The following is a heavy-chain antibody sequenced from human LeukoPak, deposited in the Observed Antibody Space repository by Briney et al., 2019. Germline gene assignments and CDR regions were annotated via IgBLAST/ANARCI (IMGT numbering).Heavy chain of an antibody. J-gene: IGHJ5*02. CDR1: GGSISIYY. CDR2: IYTSGIT. Sequence: PSETLSLTCTVSGGSISIYYWSWIRQPAGKGLEWIGRIYTSGITNYNPSLKGRVTMSVATSKNQFSLKLASVTAADTAIYYCAKGAGGFSYYNWFDPWGQGTLVTVSS. D-gene: IGHD5-18*01. V-gene: IGHV4-4*07. CDR3: AKGAGGFSYYNWFDP.